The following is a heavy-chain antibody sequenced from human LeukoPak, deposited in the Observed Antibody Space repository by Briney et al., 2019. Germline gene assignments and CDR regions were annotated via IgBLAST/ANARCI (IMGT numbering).Heavy chain of an antibody. D-gene: IGHD6-19*01. J-gene: IGHJ5*02. CDR3: ARVNSGWSQKVGWFDP. Sequence: PSETLSLTCTVSGGSISSSNYHWGWIRQAPGKGLEWIGSIYYSGSTHYNPSLKSRVTISVDTSKNQFSLKLSSVTAADTAVYYCARVNSGWSQKVGWFDPWGQGTLVTVSS. V-gene: IGHV4-39*07. CDR2: IYYSGST. CDR1: GGSISSSNYH.